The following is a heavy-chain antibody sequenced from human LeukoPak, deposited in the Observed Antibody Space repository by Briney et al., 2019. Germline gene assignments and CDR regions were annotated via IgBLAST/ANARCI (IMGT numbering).Heavy chain of an antibody. CDR3: ATYSGPDKWDASDM. Sequence: GGSLRLSCAASEFTFSSYAMTCVRQAPGEGLEWVATIRVDGSVEYPVGSMKGRFTISRDNAKNSLHLQMNSLRVEDTAVYYCATYSGPDKWDASDMWGQGTLVTVSS. CDR2: IRVDGSVE. CDR1: EFTFSSYA. V-gene: IGHV3-7*01. D-gene: IGHD1-26*01. J-gene: IGHJ3*02.